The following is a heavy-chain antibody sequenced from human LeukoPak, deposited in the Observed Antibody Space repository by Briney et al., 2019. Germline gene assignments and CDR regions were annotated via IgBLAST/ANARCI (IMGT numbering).Heavy chain of an antibody. CDR1: GGSFSGYY. CDR3: ARDGEVLPYFGTTERFDY. D-gene: IGHD3-9*01. CDR2: INHSGST. V-gene: IGHV4-34*01. Sequence: SETLSLTCAVYGGSFSGYYWSWIRQPPGKGLEWIGEINHSGSTNYNPSLKSRVTISVDTSKNQFSLKLSSVTAADTAVYYCARDGEVLPYFGTTERFDYWGQGTLVTVSS. J-gene: IGHJ4*02.